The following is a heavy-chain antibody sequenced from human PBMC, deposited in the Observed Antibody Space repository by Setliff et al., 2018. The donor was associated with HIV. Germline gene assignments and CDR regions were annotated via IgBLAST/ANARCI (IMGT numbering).Heavy chain of an antibody. J-gene: IGHJ4*02. D-gene: IGHD2-15*01. CDR3: ARDLNPYGGNVDY. V-gene: IGHV3-7*01. CDR2: IKQDGSDM. Sequence: NSYYWGWLRRAPGRGLEWVANIKQDGSDMHYIESVKGRFTISRDDAKNLLYLQMNSLRAEDTSVYYCARDLNPYGGNVDYWGQGTLVTVSS. CDR1: NSYY.